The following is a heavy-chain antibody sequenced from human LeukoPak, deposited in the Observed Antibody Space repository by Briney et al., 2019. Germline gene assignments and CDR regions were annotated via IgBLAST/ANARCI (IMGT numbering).Heavy chain of an antibody. J-gene: IGHJ4*02. V-gene: IGHV1-2*04. CDR2: INPNSGGT. CDR1: GYTFTSYG. Sequence: ASVKVSCKASGYTFTSYGISWVRQAPGQGLEWMGWINPNSGGTNYAQKFQGWVTMTRDTSISTAYMELSRLRSDDTAVYYCGRANYGGTARRFDYWGQGTLVTVSS. CDR3: GRANYGGTARRFDY. D-gene: IGHD4-23*01.